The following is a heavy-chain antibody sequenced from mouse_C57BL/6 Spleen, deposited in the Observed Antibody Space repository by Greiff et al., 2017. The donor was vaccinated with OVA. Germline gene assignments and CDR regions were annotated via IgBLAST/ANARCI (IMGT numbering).Heavy chain of an antibody. CDR3: ASSYYSNYGYYAMDY. CDR1: GYTFTSYW. Sequence: QVQLQQPGAELVKPGASVKLSCKASGYTFTSYWMQWVKQRPGPGLEWIGEIDPSDSYTNYNQKFKGKATLTVDTSSSTAYMQLSSLTSEDSAVYYCASSYYSNYGYYAMDYWGQGTSVTVSS. CDR2: IDPSDSYT. J-gene: IGHJ4*01. V-gene: IGHV1-50*01. D-gene: IGHD2-5*01.